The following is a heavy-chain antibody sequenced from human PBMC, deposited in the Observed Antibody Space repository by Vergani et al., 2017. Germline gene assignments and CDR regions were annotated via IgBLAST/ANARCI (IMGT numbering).Heavy chain of an antibody. J-gene: IGHJ6*03. CDR3: ASSWYRRYYYYYMDV. D-gene: IGHD6-13*01. CDR2: INTNTGNP. CDR1: GYTFTSYA. V-gene: IGHV7-4-1*02. Sequence: QVQLVQSGAEVKKPGASVKVSCKASGYTFTSYAMNWVRQAPGQGLECMGWINTNTGNPTYAQGFTGRCVFSLDTSVSTAYLQISSLKAEDTAVYYCASSWYRRYYYYYMDVWGKGTTVTVSS.